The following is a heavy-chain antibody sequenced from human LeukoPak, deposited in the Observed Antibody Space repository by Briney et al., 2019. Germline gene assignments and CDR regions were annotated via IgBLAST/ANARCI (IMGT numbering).Heavy chain of an antibody. CDR2: IYYAGIT. V-gene: IGHV4-39*01. Sequence: KPSETLSLTCIVSGGSISNTNFYWAWIRQPPGKGLEWIGNIYYAGITSYNPSLKSRVTISVDTSKSQFSLRLTSVTAADTAVYYCARQVPGPYNYYGMDVWGQGTTVTVSS. J-gene: IGHJ6*02. CDR3: ARQVPGPYNYYGMDV. CDR1: GGSISNTNFY.